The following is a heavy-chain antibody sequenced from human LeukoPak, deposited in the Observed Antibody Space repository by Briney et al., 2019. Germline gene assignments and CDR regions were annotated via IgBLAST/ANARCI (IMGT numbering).Heavy chain of an antibody. J-gene: IGHJ4*02. D-gene: IGHD2-15*01. CDR1: GFTFSSYS. CDR3: ARDSSSRQVAFDY. V-gene: IGHV3-21*01. CDR2: ISSSSSYI. Sequence: GGSLRLSCAASGFTFSSYSMNWVRQAPGKGLEWVSSISSSSSYIYYADSVKGRFTISRDNAKNSLYLQMNSLRAEGTAVYYCARDSSSRQVAFDYWGQGTLVTVSS.